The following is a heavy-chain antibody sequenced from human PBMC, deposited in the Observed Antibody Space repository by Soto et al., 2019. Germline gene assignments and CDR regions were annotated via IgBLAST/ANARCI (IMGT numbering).Heavy chain of an antibody. V-gene: IGHV3-15*07. CDR1: GFTFSSYA. D-gene: IGHD3-9*01. Sequence: GGSLRLSCAASGFTFSSYAMHWVRQAPGKGLEWVGRIKSKTNGGATDYAAPVKGRFTISRDDSKNTLYLELNSLKTEDTAVYYCTTDYDILTIRWNAFEIWGQGIMVT. CDR2: IKSKTNGGAT. CDR3: TTDYDILTIRWNAFEI. J-gene: IGHJ3*02.